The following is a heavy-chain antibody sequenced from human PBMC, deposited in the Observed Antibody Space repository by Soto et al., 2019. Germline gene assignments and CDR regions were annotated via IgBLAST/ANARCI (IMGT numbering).Heavy chain of an antibody. CDR2: IKSKTDGGTT. Sequence: EVQLVESGGGLVKPGGSLRLSCAASGFTFSNAWMSWVRQAPGKGLEWVGRIKSKTDGGTTDYAAPVKGRFTISRDDSKSTRYLQMNSLKTHDTAVYYCTTGTGYSYGYGYYYGMDVWGQGTTVTVSS. CDR3: TTGTGYSYGYGYYYGMDV. V-gene: IGHV3-15*01. D-gene: IGHD5-18*01. CDR1: GFTFSNAW. J-gene: IGHJ6*02.